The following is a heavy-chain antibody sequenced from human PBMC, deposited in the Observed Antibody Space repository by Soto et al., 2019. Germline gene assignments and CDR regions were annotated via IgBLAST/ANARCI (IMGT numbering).Heavy chain of an antibody. CDR2: IYPGDSDT. CDR1: GYTFTNYW. CDR3: AASIFYYCMDV. J-gene: IGHJ6*02. V-gene: IGHV5-51*01. Sequence: PGESLKISCKGSGYTFTNYWIGWVRQMPGKGPEWMGIIYPGDSDTKYNPSFQGQVTISADKSITTTYLQWSSLKASDTAIYYCAASIFYYCMDVWGQGTTVTVSS.